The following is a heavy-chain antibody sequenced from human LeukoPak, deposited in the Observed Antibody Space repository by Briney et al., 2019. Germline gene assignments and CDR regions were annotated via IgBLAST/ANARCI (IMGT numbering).Heavy chain of an antibody. J-gene: IGHJ5*02. Sequence: GGSLRLSCAASGFTFSSYSMNWVRQAPGKGLEWVSSISSSSSYIYYADSVKGRFTISRDNAKNSLYLQMNSLRAEDTAVYYCARDSAAGKWFDPWGQGTLVTVSS. CDR1: GFTFSSYS. V-gene: IGHV3-21*01. CDR2: ISSSSSYI. CDR3: ARDSAAGKWFDP. D-gene: IGHD6-19*01.